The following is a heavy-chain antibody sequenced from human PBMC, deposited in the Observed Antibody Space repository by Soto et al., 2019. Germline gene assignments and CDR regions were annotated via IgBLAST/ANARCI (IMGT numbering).Heavy chain of an antibody. CDR2: IYNSGTT. CDR3: TRGIGEY. J-gene: IGHJ4*02. V-gene: IGHV4-59*01. Sequence: SPTFPAPCGSMTAYYWSWIRQPPGRGLEWIGYIYNSGTTNYNPSLKSRVTISVDMSRNQFSLRLNAVTAADTALYYCTRGIGEYWGRGTLGTVS. D-gene: IGHD3-10*01. CDR1: CGSMTAYY.